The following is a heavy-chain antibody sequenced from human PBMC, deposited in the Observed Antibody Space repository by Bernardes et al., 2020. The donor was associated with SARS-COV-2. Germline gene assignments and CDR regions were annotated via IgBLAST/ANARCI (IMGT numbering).Heavy chain of an antibody. CDR2: ISGSGGST. V-gene: IGHV3-23*01. CDR1: GFTFSSYA. D-gene: IGHD3-10*01. J-gene: IGHJ5*02. Sequence: GGSLRLSCAASGFTFSSYAMSWVRQAPGKGLEWVSAISGSGGSTYYADSVKGRFTISRDNSKNTLYLQMNSLRAEDTAVYYCAKERRITMVRGVTGMFDPWGQGTLVTVSS. CDR3: AKERRITMVRGVTGMFDP.